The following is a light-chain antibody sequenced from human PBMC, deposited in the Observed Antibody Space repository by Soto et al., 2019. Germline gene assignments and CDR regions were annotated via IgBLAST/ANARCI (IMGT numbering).Light chain of an antibody. CDR3: QQLNSFPIP. V-gene: IGKV1-9*01. J-gene: IGKJ3*01. CDR1: QGIANF. Sequence: GDRVTISCRASQGIANFLAWYQQKPGKAPKLLIYAASTLQSGVPSRFSGSGSGTDFTLTISSLQPEDFATYYCQQLNSFPIPCGPGTKVDIK. CDR2: AAS.